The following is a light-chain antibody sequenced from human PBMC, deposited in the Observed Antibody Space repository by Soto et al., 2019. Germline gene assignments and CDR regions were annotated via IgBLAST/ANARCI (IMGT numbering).Light chain of an antibody. Sequence: QSVLTQPPSVSGAPGQRVTISCTGRSSNIGAGYDVYWYQQLPGTAPKLLIYGTSNRPSGVPDRFSGSKSGTSASLAITGLQAEDEADYYCQSYDSSLSYVFGTGTKLTVL. CDR2: GTS. CDR1: SSNIGAGYD. V-gene: IGLV1-40*01. CDR3: QSYDSSLSYV. J-gene: IGLJ1*01.